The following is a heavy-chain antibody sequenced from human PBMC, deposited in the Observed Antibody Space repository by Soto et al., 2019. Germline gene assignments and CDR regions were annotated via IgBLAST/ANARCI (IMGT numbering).Heavy chain of an antibody. Sequence: EVQLVESGGGLVQPGGSLRLSCAASGFTFSSYDMHWVRQATGKGLEWVSTIGAAGDPYYPGSVKGRFTISRENAKNSLYLQMNSLRAGDMAVYYCARGGGGHDAFDIWGQGTMVTVSS. J-gene: IGHJ3*02. V-gene: IGHV3-13*05. CDR2: IGAAGDP. CDR3: ARGGGGHDAFDI. CDR1: GFTFSSYD. D-gene: IGHD3-16*01.